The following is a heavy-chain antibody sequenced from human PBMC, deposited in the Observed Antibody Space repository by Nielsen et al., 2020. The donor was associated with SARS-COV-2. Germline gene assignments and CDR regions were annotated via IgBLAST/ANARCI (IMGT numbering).Heavy chain of an antibody. D-gene: IGHD4-17*01. J-gene: IGHJ6*03. CDR3: ARARGAYGDYYYYYYTDV. V-gene: IGHV6-1*01. Sequence: SCAISGDSFSSSSAAWNWIRQSPSRGLEWLGRTYYRSKWYNDYAVSVKSRITINPDTSKNQFSLHLNSVIPEDTAVYYCARARGAYGDYYYYYYTDVWGKGTTVTVSS. CDR1: GDSFSSSSAA. CDR2: TYYRSKWYN.